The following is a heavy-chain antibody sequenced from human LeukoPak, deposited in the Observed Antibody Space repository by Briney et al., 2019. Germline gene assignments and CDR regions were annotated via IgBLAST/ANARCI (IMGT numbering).Heavy chain of an antibody. Sequence: SETLSLTCTVSGGSVSSDSYYWRWIRQPPGTGLEWIGYIYYTGSTNYNPSLKSRVTISVDMSKNQFSLKLTSVTAADTAVYYCARGLSGLKDDILTGPYQPDYWGQGTLVTVSS. D-gene: IGHD3-9*01. CDR1: GGSVSSDSYY. CDR2: IYYTGST. V-gene: IGHV4-61*01. J-gene: IGHJ4*02. CDR3: ARGLSGLKDDILTGPYQPDY.